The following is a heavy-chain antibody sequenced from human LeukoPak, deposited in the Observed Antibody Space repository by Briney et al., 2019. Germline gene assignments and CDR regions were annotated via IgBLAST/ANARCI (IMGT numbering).Heavy chain of an antibody. CDR2: IIPIFGIA. CDR1: GGTFSSYA. Sequence: ASVKVSCKASGGTFSSYAISWVRQAPGQGLEWMGRIIPIFGIANYAQKFQGRVTITADKSTSTAYMELSSLRSEDTAVYYCARRADYGDNLGDYWGQGTLVTVSS. D-gene: IGHD4-23*01. J-gene: IGHJ4*02. V-gene: IGHV1-69*04. CDR3: ARRADYGDNLGDY.